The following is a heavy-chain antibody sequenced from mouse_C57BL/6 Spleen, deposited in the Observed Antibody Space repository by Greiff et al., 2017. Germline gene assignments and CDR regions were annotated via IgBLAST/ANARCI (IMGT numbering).Heavy chain of an antibody. D-gene: IGHD4-1*01. V-gene: IGHV5-4*01. CDR2: ISDGGSYT. Sequence: EVQLMESGGGLVKPGGSLKLSCAASGFTFSSYAMSWVRQTPEKRLEWVATISDGGSYTYYPDNVKGRFTISRDNAKNNLYLQMSHLKSEDTAMYYCARLTGPFAYWGQGTLVTVSA. J-gene: IGHJ3*01. CDR1: GFTFSSYA. CDR3: ARLTGPFAY.